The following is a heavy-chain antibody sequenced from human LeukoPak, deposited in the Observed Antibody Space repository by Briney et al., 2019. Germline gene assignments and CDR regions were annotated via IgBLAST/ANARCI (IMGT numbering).Heavy chain of an antibody. CDR3: ARRDDSSGYHKIFDY. V-gene: IGHV4-59*08. Sequence: SETLSLTCTVSGGSISSYYWSWIRQPPGKGLEWIGYIYYSGSTNYNPSLKSRVTISIDTSKNQFYLKLSSLTAADTAVYYCARRDDSSGYHKIFDYWGPGTLVTVSS. CDR1: GGSISSYY. D-gene: IGHD3-22*01. CDR2: IYYSGST. J-gene: IGHJ4*02.